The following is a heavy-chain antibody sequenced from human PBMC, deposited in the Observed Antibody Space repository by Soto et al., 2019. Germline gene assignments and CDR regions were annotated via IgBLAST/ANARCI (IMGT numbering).Heavy chain of an antibody. J-gene: IGHJ4*02. D-gene: IGHD5-18*01. CDR2: IYWNDDK. Sequence: SGPTSLNPTQTLTLTCTFSGFSLSTSGVGVGWIRQPPGKALEWLALIYWNDDKRYSPSLKSRLTITKDTSKNQVVLTMTNMDPVDTATYYCAHYRGWYSYGISVPFFDYWGQGTLVTVSS. V-gene: IGHV2-5*01. CDR1: GFSLSTSGVG. CDR3: AHYRGWYSYGISVPFFDY.